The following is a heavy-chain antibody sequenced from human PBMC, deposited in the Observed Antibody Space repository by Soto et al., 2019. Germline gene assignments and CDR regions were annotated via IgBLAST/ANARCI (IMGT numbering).Heavy chain of an antibody. Sequence: GGSLRLSCAASGFTFRSYAMNWVRQAPGKGLEWVSAISGSGTITYYAGSVKGRFTISRDNSRNTVYLQMNSLRAEDTAVYYCAKGPEYYGSGSFGYGMDVWGQGTTVTVSS. CDR2: ISGSGTIT. J-gene: IGHJ6*02. CDR1: GFTFRSYA. V-gene: IGHV3-23*01. D-gene: IGHD3-10*01. CDR3: AKGPEYYGSGSFGYGMDV.